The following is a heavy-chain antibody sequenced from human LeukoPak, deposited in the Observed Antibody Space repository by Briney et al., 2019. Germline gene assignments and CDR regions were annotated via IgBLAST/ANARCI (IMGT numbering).Heavy chain of an antibody. D-gene: IGHD1-26*01. V-gene: IGHV1-3*01. CDR2: INAGNGNT. CDR3: ARGLSDSFDY. Sequence: GASVKVSCKASKYTFTTYAMHWVRQAPGQSLEWMGWINAGNGNTKYSQKFQGRVTITRDTSANTAYMELSSLRSEDTAVYYCARGLSDSFDYWGQGTLVTVSS. CDR1: KYTFTTYA. J-gene: IGHJ4*02.